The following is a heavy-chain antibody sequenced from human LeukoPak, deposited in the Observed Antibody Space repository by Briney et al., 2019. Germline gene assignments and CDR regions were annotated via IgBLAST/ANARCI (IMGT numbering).Heavy chain of an antibody. Sequence: GGSLRLSCAASGFTVSSNYMSWVRQAPGKGLEWVSVMYSGGKTYYADSVKGRFTISRDNSKNTLHLQMNSLRAEDTAVYHCVREGYNNTWYRSWGQGTLVTVSS. J-gene: IGHJ5*02. CDR3: VREGYNNTWYRS. V-gene: IGHV3-53*01. CDR1: GFTVSSNY. CDR2: MYSGGKT. D-gene: IGHD6-13*01.